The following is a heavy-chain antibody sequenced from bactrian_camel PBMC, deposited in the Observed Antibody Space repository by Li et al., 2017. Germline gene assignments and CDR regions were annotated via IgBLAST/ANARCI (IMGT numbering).Heavy chain of an antibody. V-gene: IGHV3S10*01. CDR3: RAEDMHQLRGFCPPL. CDR2: VRHNGAT. J-gene: IGHJ4*01. CDR1: GYADCWYD. Sequence: DVQLVESGGGSGQAGGSLRLSCAVAGYADCWYDMRWYRQVPGKEREFVSEVRHNGATRYADSVKGRFTISHDNAKTAITLQMNSLKPEDTATYYCRAEDMHQLRGFCPPLWGQGTQVTVS.